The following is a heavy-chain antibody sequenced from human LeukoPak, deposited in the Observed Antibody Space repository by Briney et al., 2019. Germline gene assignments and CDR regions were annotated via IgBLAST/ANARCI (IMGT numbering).Heavy chain of an antibody. J-gene: IGHJ6*03. Sequence: SETLSLTCTVSGGSIKNYYWTWIRQPPGKGLEWIGYIYYSGSTSSNPSLKSRVTISVDTSKNQFSLSLKYVTAADTAVYYCARDVPRGTGYMDVWGKGTTVTVSS. D-gene: IGHD3-10*01. CDR1: GGSIKNYY. CDR3: ARDVPRGTGYMDV. CDR2: IYYSGST. V-gene: IGHV4-59*01.